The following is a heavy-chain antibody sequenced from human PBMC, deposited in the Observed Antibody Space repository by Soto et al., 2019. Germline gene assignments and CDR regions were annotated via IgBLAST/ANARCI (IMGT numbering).Heavy chain of an antibody. Sequence: PSETLSLTCAVSGGSFSGFYWTWIRQPPGEGLEWIGEINHSGTTNFNPSLGSRLTISLDSSKKHFSLKLTSMTAADAAVYYCARADRTLVTSYGLDVWGQGTTVTVSS. CDR3: ARADRTLVTSYGLDV. V-gene: IGHV4-34*01. CDR1: GGSFSGFY. D-gene: IGHD2-21*02. CDR2: INHSGTT. J-gene: IGHJ6*02.